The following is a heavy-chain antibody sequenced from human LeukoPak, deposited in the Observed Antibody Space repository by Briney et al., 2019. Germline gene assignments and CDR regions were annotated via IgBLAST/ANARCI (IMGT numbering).Heavy chain of an antibody. CDR3: AKDQYDYVRGEFDY. J-gene: IGHJ4*02. CDR2: ISYDGSDK. V-gene: IGHV3-30*18. Sequence: GGSLRLSCAASGFTFSSYDMHWVRQAPGKGLEWVAVISYDGSDKHYADSVKGRFTISRDNSKNTLYLQMNSLRVEDTAVYYCAKDQYDYVRGEFDYWGQGTLVTVSS. D-gene: IGHD3-16*01. CDR1: GFTFSSYD.